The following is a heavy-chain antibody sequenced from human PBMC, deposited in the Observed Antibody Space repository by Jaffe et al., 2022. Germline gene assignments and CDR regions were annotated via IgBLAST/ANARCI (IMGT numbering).Heavy chain of an antibody. CDR2: IKQDGSEK. J-gene: IGHJ3*02. CDR1: GFTFSSYW. Sequence: EVQLVESGGGLVQPGGSLRLSCAASGFTFSSYWMSWVRQAPGKGLEWVANIKQDGSEKYYVDSVKGRFTISRDNAKNSLYLQMNSLRAEDTAVYYCAREGGLWFGELKQGGAFDIWGQGTMVTVSS. V-gene: IGHV3-7*05. CDR3: AREGGLWFGELKQGGAFDI. D-gene: IGHD3-10*01.